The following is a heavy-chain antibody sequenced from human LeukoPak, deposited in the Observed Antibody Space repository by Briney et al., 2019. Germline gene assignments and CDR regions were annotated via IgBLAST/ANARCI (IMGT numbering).Heavy chain of an antibody. CDR1: GGSFSGYY. V-gene: IGHV4-34*01. D-gene: IGHD6-6*01. J-gene: IGHJ4*02. Sequence: PSEALSLTCAVYGGSFSGYYWSWIRQPPGKGLEWIGEINHSGSTNYNPSLKSRVTISVDTSKNQFSLKLSSVTAADTAVYYCARDSLEYSSSSDADWGQGTLVTVSS. CDR2: INHSGST. CDR3: ARDSLEYSSSSDAD.